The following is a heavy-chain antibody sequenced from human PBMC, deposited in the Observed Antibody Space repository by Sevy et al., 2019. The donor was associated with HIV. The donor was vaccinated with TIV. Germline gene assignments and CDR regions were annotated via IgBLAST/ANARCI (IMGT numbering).Heavy chain of an antibody. D-gene: IGHD1-1*01. CDR3: ARGTTGWFDP. CDR1: GGSFSGYY. CDR2: INHSGST. Sequence: SETLSLTCAVYGGSFSGYYWSWIRQPPGKGLEWIGEINHSGSTNYNPSLKSRVTISVDTSKIQFSLKLSSVTAADTAVYYCARGTTGWFDPWGQGTLVTVSS. V-gene: IGHV4-34*01. J-gene: IGHJ5*02.